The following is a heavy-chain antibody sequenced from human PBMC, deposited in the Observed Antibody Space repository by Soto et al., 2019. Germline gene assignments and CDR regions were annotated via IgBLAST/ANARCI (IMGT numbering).Heavy chain of an antibody. CDR3: AMTTMTTVTTSVPWDYYYGMDV. CDR2: INPNSGGT. CDR1: GYTFTGYY. Sequence: ASVKVSCKASGYTFTGYYMHWVRQAPGQGLEWMGWINPNSGGTNYAQKFQGWVTMTRDTSISTAYMELSRLRSDDTAVYYCAMTTMTTVTTSVPWDYYYGMDVWGQGTTVTVSS. V-gene: IGHV1-2*04. J-gene: IGHJ6*02. D-gene: IGHD4-4*01.